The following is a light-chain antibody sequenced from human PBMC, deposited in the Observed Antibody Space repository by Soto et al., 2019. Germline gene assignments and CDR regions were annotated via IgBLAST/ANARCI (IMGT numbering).Light chain of an antibody. V-gene: IGLV7-46*01. CDR1: TGPVTSSHY. J-gene: IGLJ2*01. Sequence: QAVVTQESSLTVSPGGTVTLTCGSNTGPVTSSHYPYWVQQKPDQAPWTLIYDTTSRHSWTPAGFSASLLGGKAALTLSGAQPEDEAEYYCVLSYGGVVIFGGGTKLTVL. CDR2: DTT. CDR3: VLSYGGVVI.